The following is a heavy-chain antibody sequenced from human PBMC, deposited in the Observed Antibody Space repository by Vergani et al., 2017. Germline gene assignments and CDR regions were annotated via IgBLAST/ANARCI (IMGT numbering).Heavy chain of an antibody. J-gene: IGHJ4*02. CDR2: IHPADSDT. Sequence: EVQLVQSGAEVKKPGESLQISCQISGYSFTNYWIGWVRQMPGKGLEWMVIIHPADSDTRYSPSFQGQVTISVDKSITTTYLQRSSLRAADSAMYYCARLYGRDSSGSKYFDYWGQGTLVTVSS. D-gene: IGHD3-22*01. CDR3: ARLYGRDSSGSKYFDY. CDR1: GYSFTNYW. V-gene: IGHV5-51*01.